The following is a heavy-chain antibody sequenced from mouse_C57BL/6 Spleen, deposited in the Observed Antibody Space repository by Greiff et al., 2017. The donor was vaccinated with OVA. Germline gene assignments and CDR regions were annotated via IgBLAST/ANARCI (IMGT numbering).Heavy chain of an antibody. CDR1: GFNIKDYY. V-gene: IGHV14-2*01. D-gene: IGHD2-4*01. CDR3: ARGLYYDYDGY. CDR2: IDPEDGET. Sequence: EVKLQESGAELVKPGASVKLSCTASGFNIKDYYMHWVKQRTEQGLEWIGRIDPEDGETKYAPKFQGKATLTADTSSNTAYLQLSSLTSEDTAVYYCARGLYYDYDGYWGQGTTLTVSS. J-gene: IGHJ2*01.